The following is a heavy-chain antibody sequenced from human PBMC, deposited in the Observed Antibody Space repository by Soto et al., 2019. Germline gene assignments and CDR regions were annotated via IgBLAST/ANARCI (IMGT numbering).Heavy chain of an antibody. CDR2: INAGNGNT. CDR3: ARVAIGVPAAILVWFDP. CDR1: GYTFTSYA. V-gene: IGHV1-3*01. J-gene: IGHJ5*02. D-gene: IGHD2-2*01. Sequence: QVQLVQSGAEVKKPGASVKVSCKASGYTFTSYAMHWVRQAPGQRLEWMGWINAGNGNTKYSQKFQGRVTITRDTSASTAYMELSSLRSEDTAVYYCARVAIGVPAAILVWFDPWGQGTLVTVSS.